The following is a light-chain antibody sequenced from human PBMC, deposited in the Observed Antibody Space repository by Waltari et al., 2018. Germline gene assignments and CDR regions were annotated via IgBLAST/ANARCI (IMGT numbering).Light chain of an antibody. CDR3: QQYHNWPPFT. CDR2: AAS. Sequence: EVVMTQSPGTLSASPGERVSLSCRASQSVLTNLAWYQQKPGQAPRLLIYAASIRATGIPARFGGSGSGTEFTLTISRLQTEDFAVYYCQQYHNWPPFTFGPGTKVDIK. CDR1: QSVLTN. V-gene: IGKV3-15*01. J-gene: IGKJ3*01.